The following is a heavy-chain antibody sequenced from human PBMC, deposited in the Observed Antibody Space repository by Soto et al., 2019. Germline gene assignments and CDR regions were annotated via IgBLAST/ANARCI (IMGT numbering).Heavy chain of an antibody. D-gene: IGHD2-8*01. J-gene: IGHJ6*02. CDR3: ARDNIVGIVYGGMDV. CDR1: GGSISSGYYY. CDR2: IYYSGST. Sequence: QVQLQESGPGLVKPSQTLSLTCTVSGGSISSGYYYWSWLRQPPGKGLEWIGYIYYSGSTYYNPSLKGRFTISVDPSKTQFSLKLSSVTAADTAVYYCARDNIVGIVYGGMDVWGQGTKVTVSS. V-gene: IGHV4-30-4*01.